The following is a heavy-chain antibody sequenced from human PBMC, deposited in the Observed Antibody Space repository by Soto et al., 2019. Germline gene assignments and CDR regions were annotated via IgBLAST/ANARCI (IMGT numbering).Heavy chain of an antibody. V-gene: IGHV1-69*13. CDR3: ASRGRDGYKYPSDY. CDR2: IIPIFGTA. CDR1: GGTFSSYA. D-gene: IGHD5-12*01. Sequence: SVKVSCKASGGTFSSYAISWVRQAPGQGLEWMGGIIPIFGTANYAQKFQGRVTITADESTSTAYMELSSLRSEDTAVYYCASRGRDGYKYPSDYWGQGTLVTVSS. J-gene: IGHJ4*02.